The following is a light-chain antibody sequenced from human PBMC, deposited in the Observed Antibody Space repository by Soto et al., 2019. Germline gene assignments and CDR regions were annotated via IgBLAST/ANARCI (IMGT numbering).Light chain of an antibody. Sequence: QAVVTQEPSLTVSPGGTVTLTCASSTGAVTSGYYPNWFQQKPGQAPRALIYSTSNKDSWTPARFSGSLLGGKAALTLSGVQPEDEAEYYCLLYYGGANVVFGGGTKLTVL. CDR1: TGAVTSGYY. J-gene: IGLJ2*01. CDR3: LLYYGGANVV. CDR2: STS. V-gene: IGLV7-43*01.